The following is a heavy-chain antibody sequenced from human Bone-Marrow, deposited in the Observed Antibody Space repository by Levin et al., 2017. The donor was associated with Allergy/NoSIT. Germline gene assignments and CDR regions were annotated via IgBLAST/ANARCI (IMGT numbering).Heavy chain of an antibody. CDR1: GYTFTSYG. D-gene: IGHD6-6*01. J-gene: IGHJ5*02. CDR3: ARSRIAARQDNWFDP. CDR2: ISAYSAKT. V-gene: IGHV1-18*01. Sequence: ASVKVSCKASGYTFTSYGITWVRQAPGQGLEWMGWISAYSAKTNYAQMLQGRVTMTTDTSTSTAYMELRSLRSDDTAVYYGARSRIAARQDNWFDPWGQGTLVTVSS.